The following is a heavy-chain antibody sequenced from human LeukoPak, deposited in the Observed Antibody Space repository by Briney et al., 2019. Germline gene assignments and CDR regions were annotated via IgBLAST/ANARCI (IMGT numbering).Heavy chain of an antibody. J-gene: IGHJ6*02. CDR1: GGSISSSSYY. CDR3: SFDYDILTGYVYGMDI. Sequence: PSETLSLTCTVSGGSISSSSYYWGWIRHPPGKGLEWIGSIYYSGSTYYNPSLKSRVTISVDTSKNQFSLKLSSVTAADTAVYYCSFDYDILTGYVYGMDIWGQGTTVTVSS. V-gene: IGHV4-39*01. CDR2: IYYSGST. D-gene: IGHD3-9*01.